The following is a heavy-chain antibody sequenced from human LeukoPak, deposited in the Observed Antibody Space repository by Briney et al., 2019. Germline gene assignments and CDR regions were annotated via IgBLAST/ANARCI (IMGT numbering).Heavy chain of an antibody. Sequence: ASETLSLTCAVYGGSFSGYYWSWIRQPPGKGLEWIGEINHSGSTNYNPSLKSRVTISVDMSKDQFSLKLTSVTAADTAVYYCARETPGAGRFDYWGQGSLVTVSS. CDR3: ARETPGAGRFDY. V-gene: IGHV4-34*01. CDR1: GGSFSGYY. CDR2: INHSGST. D-gene: IGHD7-27*01. J-gene: IGHJ4*02.